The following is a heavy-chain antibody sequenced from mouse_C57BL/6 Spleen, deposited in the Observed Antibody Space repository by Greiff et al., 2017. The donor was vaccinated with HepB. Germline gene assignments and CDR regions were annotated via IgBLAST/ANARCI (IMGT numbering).Heavy chain of an antibody. J-gene: IGHJ4*01. CDR3: ARSRYAMDY. V-gene: IGHV1-61*01. CDR1: GYTFTSYW. Sequence: VQLKQPGAELVRPGSSVKLSCKASGYTFTSYWMDWVKQRPGQGLEWIGNIYPSDSETHYNQKFKDKATLTVDKSSSTAYMQLSSLTSEDSAVYYCARSRYAMDYWGQGTSVTVSS. CDR2: IYPSDSET.